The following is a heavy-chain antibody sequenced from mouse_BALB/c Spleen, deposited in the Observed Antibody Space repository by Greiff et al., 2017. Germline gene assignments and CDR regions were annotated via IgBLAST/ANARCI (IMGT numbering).Heavy chain of an antibody. Sequence: QVQLQQSGAELVRPGVSVKISCKGSGYTFTDYAMHWVKQSHAKSLEWIGVISTYYGDASYNQKFKGKATMTVDKSSSTAYMELARLTSGDSAIYYCARSTTVKGGVYFDYWGQGTTLTVSS. CDR1: GYTFTDYA. V-gene: IGHV1S137*01. CDR2: ISTYYGDA. CDR3: ARSTTVKGGVYFDY. D-gene: IGHD2-2*01. J-gene: IGHJ2*01.